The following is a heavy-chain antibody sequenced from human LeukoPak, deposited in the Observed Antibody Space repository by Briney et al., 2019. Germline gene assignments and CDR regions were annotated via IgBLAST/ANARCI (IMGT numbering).Heavy chain of an antibody. CDR2: IIPIFGTA. CDR3: ARDQGREYSYGVLTD. CDR1: GDTLSRYT. V-gene: IGHV1-69*01. J-gene: IGHJ4*02. D-gene: IGHD5-18*01. Sequence: GASVKVSCKASGDTLSRYTISWVRQAPGQGLEWMGGIIPIFGTANYAKKFQGRVTITADEFTSTAYMELSSLRSEDTAVYYCARDQGREYSYGVLTDWGQGTLVTVSS.